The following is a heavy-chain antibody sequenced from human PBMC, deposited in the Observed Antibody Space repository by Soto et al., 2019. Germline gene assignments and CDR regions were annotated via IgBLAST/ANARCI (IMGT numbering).Heavy chain of an antibody. CDR2: ISYGGGNT. D-gene: IGHD6-19*01. V-gene: IGHV3-30*04. Sequence: PGGSLRLSCAASGFTFSSYAMNWVRQAPGKGLEWVSAISYGGGNTYYADSVKGRFTISRDNSKNTLYLQMNSLRAEDTAVYYCAVLESGRSPLADIWGQGTMVTVSS. CDR1: GFTFSSYA. J-gene: IGHJ3*02. CDR3: AVLESGRSPLADI.